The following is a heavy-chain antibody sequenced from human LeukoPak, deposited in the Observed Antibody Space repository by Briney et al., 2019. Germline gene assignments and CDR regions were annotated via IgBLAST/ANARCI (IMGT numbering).Heavy chain of an antibody. J-gene: IGHJ4*02. V-gene: IGHV1-69*04. CDR2: IIPMHDIT. D-gene: IGHD3-10*01. CDR3: ARGYMVRGIITPYYFDY. CDR1: GDTFSTYA. Sequence: AASVKVSCKAFGDTFSTYAISWVRQAPGQGLEWMGRIIPMHDITKYAQKFQGRVTITADKFTSTAYMELSSLRSEDTAVYYCARGYMVRGIITPYYFDYWGQGTLVTVSS.